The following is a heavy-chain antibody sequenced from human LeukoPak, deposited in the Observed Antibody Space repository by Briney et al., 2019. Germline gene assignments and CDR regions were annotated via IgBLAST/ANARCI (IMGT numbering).Heavy chain of an antibody. CDR2: ISYDGSNK. J-gene: IGHJ4*02. CDR3: AKGLTTVTLGAFDY. CDR1: GFTFSSYG. V-gene: IGHV3-30*18. D-gene: IGHD4-17*01. Sequence: GGSLRLSCAASGFTFSSYGMHWVRQAPGKGLEWVAVISYDGSNKYYADSVKGRFTIPRDNSKNTLYLQMNSLRAEDTAVYYCAKGLTTVTLGAFDYWGQGTLVTVSS.